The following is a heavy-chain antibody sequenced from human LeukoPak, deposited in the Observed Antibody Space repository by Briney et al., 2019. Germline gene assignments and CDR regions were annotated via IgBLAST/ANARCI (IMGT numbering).Heavy chain of an antibody. Sequence: XSXIXXXPGKGLEWIGYIYYSGSTNYNPSLKSRVTISVDTSKNQFSLKLSSVTAADTAVYYCARMGVIGHFQHWGQGTLVTVSS. J-gene: IGHJ1*01. V-gene: IGHV4-59*01. D-gene: IGHD3-16*02. CDR2: IYYSGST. CDR3: ARMGVIGHFQH.